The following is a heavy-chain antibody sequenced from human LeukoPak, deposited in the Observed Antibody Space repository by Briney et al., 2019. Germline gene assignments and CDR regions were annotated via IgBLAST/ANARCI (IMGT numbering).Heavy chain of an antibody. CDR2: IYYSGST. V-gene: IGHV4-59*01. Sequence: SETLSLTCTVSGGSISSYYWSWIRRPPGKRLEWIGHIYYSGSTNYNPSLKSRVTISVDTSKNQFSLKLSSVTAADTAVYYCASRSSIWSGYQDTLYYFDSWGQGTLVTVSS. CDR3: ASRSSIWSGYQDTLYYFDS. CDR1: GGSISSYY. J-gene: IGHJ4*02. D-gene: IGHD3-3*01.